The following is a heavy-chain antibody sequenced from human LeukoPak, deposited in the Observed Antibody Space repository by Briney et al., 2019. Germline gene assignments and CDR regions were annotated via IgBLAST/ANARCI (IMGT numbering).Heavy chain of an antibody. Sequence: GGSLRLSCAASGFTFSTYPMHWVRQAPGKGLGWVAVISYDDGTNKYYADSVKGRFTISRDNSKNTLYLQMNSLRAEDTAVYYCARLNLGYGYFLEATKHDYWGQGTLVTVSS. V-gene: IGHV3-30-3*01. D-gene: IGHD5-18*01. CDR3: ARLNLGYGYFLEATKHDY. J-gene: IGHJ4*02. CDR1: GFTFSTYP. CDR2: ISYDDGTNK.